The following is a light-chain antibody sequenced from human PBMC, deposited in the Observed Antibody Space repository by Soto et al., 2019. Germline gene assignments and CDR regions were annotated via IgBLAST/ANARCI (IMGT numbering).Light chain of an antibody. CDR1: SSDVGGYNY. Sequence: QSDLTQPASGSGSPGQSITISCTGTSSDVGGYNYVSWYQQHPGKAPKLMIYDVSNRPSGVSNRFSGSKSGNTASLTISGLQAEDAADSSCSADSSSSTLGLYVFGTGTKVTVL. CDR3: SADSSSSTLGLYV. J-gene: IGLJ1*01. V-gene: IGLV2-14*01. CDR2: DVS.